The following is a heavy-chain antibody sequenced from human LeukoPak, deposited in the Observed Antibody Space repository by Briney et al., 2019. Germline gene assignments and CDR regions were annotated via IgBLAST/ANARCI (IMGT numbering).Heavy chain of an antibody. CDR1: GYTLTELS. Sequence: ASVKVSCKASGYTLTELSMHWVRQAPGKGLEWMGGFDPEDGETIYAQKFQGRVTMTEDTSTDTAYMELSSLRSEDTAVYYCASGYSRTSQFDYWGQGTLVTVSS. D-gene: IGHD6-13*01. V-gene: IGHV1-24*01. J-gene: IGHJ4*02. CDR3: ASGYSRTSQFDY. CDR2: FDPEDGET.